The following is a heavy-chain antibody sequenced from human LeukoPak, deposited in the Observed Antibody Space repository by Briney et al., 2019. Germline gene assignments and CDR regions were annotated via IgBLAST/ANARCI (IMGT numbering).Heavy chain of an antibody. CDR1: VGPITRGVYY. J-gene: IGHJ4*02. D-gene: IGHD5-18*01. Sequence: SETLSLTATFSVGPITRGVYYWSWFGQPPGKALEWMGYIYYSGSTYYNPSLKSRVTISVDTSKNQFSLKLSSVTAADTAVYYCARGSGYSYVDFDYWGQGTLVTVSS. CDR2: IYYSGST. V-gene: IGHV4-31*03. CDR3: ARGSGYSYVDFDY.